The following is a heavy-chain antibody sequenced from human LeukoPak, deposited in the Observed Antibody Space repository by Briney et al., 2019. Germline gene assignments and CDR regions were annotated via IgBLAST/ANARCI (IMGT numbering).Heavy chain of an antibody. CDR1: GFTVTTYA. Sequence: PGGSLRLSCAASGFTVTTYAMSWARQAPGKGLEWVSAISSGGSTYYADSVKGRFTISRDNSKNTLYLQMHSLRAEDTAVYYCAKWDTSMVDAFDIWGQGTMVTVSS. CDR3: AKWDTSMVDAFDI. CDR2: ISSGGST. V-gene: IGHV3-23*01. D-gene: IGHD5-18*01. J-gene: IGHJ3*02.